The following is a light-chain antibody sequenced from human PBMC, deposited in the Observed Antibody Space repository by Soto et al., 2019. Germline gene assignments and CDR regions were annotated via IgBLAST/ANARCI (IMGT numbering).Light chain of an antibody. CDR2: DNN. V-gene: IGLV1-51*01. J-gene: IGLJ2*01. Sequence: SGLTQPPSVSAAPGQKVTISCSGSSSNIGNNYVSWYQQLPGTAPKLLIYDNNKRPSGIPDRFSGSKSGTSATLGITGLQTGDEADYYCGAWDDSLSAVFGGGTQLTV. CDR1: SSNIGNNY. CDR3: GAWDDSLSAV.